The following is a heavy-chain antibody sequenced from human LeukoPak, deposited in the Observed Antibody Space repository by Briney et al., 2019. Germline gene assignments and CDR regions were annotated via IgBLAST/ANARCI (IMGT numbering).Heavy chain of an antibody. CDR2: IHHSGST. Sequence: SETLSLTCTVSGGSISSSSYYWGWIRQPPGKGLQWIGSIHHSGSTYYNPSLKSRVTISVDTSKNQFSLKLSSVTAADTAVYYCARTSSSGLVGGYYFDYWGQGTLVTVSS. J-gene: IGHJ4*02. CDR1: GGSISSSSYY. CDR3: ARTSSSGLVGGYYFDY. D-gene: IGHD6-19*01. V-gene: IGHV4-39*07.